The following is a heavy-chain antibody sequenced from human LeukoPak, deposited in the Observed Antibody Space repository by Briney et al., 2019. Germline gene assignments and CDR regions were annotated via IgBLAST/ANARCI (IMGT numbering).Heavy chain of an antibody. CDR3: ATLERGYAVAVDY. CDR1: GFTFSSYG. CDR2: ISYDGSNK. Sequence: GGSLRLSCAASGFTFSSYGMHWVRQAPGKGLEWVAVISYDGSNKYYADSVKGRFTISRDNSKNTLYLQMDSLRAEDTAVYYCATLERGYAVAVDYWGQGTLVTVSS. V-gene: IGHV3-30*03. J-gene: IGHJ4*02. D-gene: IGHD6-19*01.